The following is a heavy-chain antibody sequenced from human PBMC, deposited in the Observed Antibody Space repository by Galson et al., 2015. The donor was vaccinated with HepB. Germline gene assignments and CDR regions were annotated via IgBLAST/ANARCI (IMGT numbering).Heavy chain of an antibody. CDR1: GFTFRNYA. V-gene: IGHV3-30*18. D-gene: IGHD4-17*01. CDR3: AKDQTAWGDGDYVSDY. CDR2: ISYDETNK. Sequence: SLRLSCAASGFTFRNYAMHWVRQAPGKGLEWVAIISYDETNKYYTDSVKGRFTISKDNSKNTLFLQMNSLRPEDTAIYFCAKDQTAWGDGDYVSDYWGQGTLVTVSS. J-gene: IGHJ4*02.